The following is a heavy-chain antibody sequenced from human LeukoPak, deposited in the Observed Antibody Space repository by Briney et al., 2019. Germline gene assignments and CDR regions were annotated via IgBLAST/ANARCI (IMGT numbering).Heavy chain of an antibody. CDR2: IGGSGLDT. J-gene: IGHJ4*02. D-gene: IGHD2-21*01. CDR1: GFTFSSYG. CDR3: AKEGVILGPSHFDH. V-gene: IGHV3-23*01. Sequence: PGGSLRLSCAASGFTFSSYGMTWVRQAPGKGLEWVSSIGGSGLDTYYPDSVKGRFFISRDNAKSTLYLQRNSLGAEDTAVYFCAKEGVILGPSHFDHWGQGTLVTVSS.